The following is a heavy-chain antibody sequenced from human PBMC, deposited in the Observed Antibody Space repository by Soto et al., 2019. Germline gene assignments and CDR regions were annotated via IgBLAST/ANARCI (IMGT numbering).Heavy chain of an antibody. CDR3: ARPSYIWNNQRYPDEGFDI. J-gene: IGHJ3*02. CDR1: GGSISGSIYY. Sequence: SETLSLTCTVSGGSISGSIYYWGWIRQPPGKGLEWIGSIFYSGNTYYNPSLKSRVTISVDTSKNQFSLKLSSVTAADTAVYYCARPSYIWNNQRYPDEGFDIWGQGTMVTVSS. V-gene: IGHV4-39*01. CDR2: IFYSGNT. D-gene: IGHD3-16*01.